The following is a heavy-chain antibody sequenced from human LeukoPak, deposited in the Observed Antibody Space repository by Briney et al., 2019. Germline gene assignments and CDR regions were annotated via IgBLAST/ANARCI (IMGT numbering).Heavy chain of an antibody. V-gene: IGHV4-39*07. Sequence: SETLSLTCTVSGGSISSSSYYWGWIRQPPGKGLEWIGSIYYSGSTYYNPSLKSRVTISVDTSKNQFSLKLSSVTAADTAVYYCARGPGVATIWVSLVYYFDYWGQGTLVTVSS. D-gene: IGHD5-12*01. CDR2: IYYSGST. CDR1: GGSISSSSYY. CDR3: ARGPGVATIWVSLVYYFDY. J-gene: IGHJ4*02.